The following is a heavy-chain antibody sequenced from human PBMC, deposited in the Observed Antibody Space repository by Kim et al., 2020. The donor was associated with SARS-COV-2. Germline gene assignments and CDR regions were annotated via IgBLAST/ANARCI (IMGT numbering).Heavy chain of an antibody. Sequence: GGSLRLSCAASGFTFSNYGMHWVRQAPGKGLEWVAGTSFDDSNRDYADYVKGRFTISRDNSKNTVYLQMNSLRAEDTAVYSCAKDLGYGGRAQYWYFNAWGRGTLVAVSS. CDR2: TSFDDSNR. CDR1: GFTFSNYG. D-gene: IGHD2-15*01. J-gene: IGHJ2*01. CDR3: AKDLGYGGRAQYWYFNA. V-gene: IGHV3-33*06.